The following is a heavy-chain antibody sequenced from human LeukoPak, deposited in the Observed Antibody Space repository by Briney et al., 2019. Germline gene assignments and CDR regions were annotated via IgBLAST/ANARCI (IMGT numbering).Heavy chain of an antibody. J-gene: IGHJ5*02. V-gene: IGHV4-39*01. CDR3: ARHLRNEGIADSFDP. CDR2: IYYSGST. D-gene: IGHD6-13*01. Sequence: SETLSLTCTVSGGSISSSSYYWGWIRQPPGKGLEWIGSIYYSGSTYYNPSLKSRVTISVDTSKDQFSLKLSSVTAADTAVYYCARHLRNEGIADSFDPWGQGTLVTVSS. CDR1: GGSISSSSYY.